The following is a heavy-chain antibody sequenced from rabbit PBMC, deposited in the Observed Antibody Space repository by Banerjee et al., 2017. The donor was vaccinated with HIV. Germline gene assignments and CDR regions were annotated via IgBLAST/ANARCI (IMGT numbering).Heavy chain of an antibody. CDR1: GFTLSSYW. Sequence: QEQLEESGGDLVKPEGSLTLTCTASGFTLSSYWMCWVRQAPGKGLEWIACINGGSSGDTVYASWAKGRFTISKTSSTTVTLQMTSLTAADTATYFCARDLAGVIGWNCNLWGPGTLVTV. CDR3: ARDLAGVIGWNCNL. CDR2: INGGSSGDT. J-gene: IGHJ4*01. V-gene: IGHV1S45*01. D-gene: IGHD4-1*01.